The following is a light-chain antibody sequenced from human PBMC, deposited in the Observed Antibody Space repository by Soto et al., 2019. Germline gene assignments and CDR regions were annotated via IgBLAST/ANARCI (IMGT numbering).Light chain of an antibody. CDR2: GAS. J-gene: IGKJ3*01. CDR3: QQYIKWPPHFT. CDR1: QSVSTN. V-gene: IGKV3D-15*01. Sequence: EIVMTQSPATLSVSPGHRATLSCRASQSVSTNLAWYQQKPGQAPRLLIYGASTRDTGIPARFSGSGSGTEFTLNISSLQSEDFAVYYCQQYIKWPPHFTFAPWIKVDIK.